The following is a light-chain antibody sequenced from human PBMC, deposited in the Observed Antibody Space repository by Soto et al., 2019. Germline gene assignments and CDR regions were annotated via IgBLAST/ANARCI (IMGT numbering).Light chain of an antibody. V-gene: IGKV3-15*01. Sequence: EIVMTQSPATLSVSPGEKTTISCRDSQSFSSNLAWYQQKPGQAPRLLIYGASTRATGIPARFGGSGSGTEFTLTISSLQSEDFAVYYCQQYNNWPLTFGQGTRLEIK. CDR3: QQYNNWPLT. J-gene: IGKJ5*01. CDR2: GAS. CDR1: QSFSSN.